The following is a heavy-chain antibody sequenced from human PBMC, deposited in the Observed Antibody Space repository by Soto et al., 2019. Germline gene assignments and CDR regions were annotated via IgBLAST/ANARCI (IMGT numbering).Heavy chain of an antibody. Sequence: PSETLSLTCTVSGGSISSNYWSWIRQPAGKGLEWIGRIYGSGSTNYNPSLKSRVTMGQDMSKNQFSLNLTSVTAADSAVYYCARKVIRPAAGKYYFDYWGQGTLVTVSS. CDR2: IYGSGST. CDR1: GGSISSNY. D-gene: IGHD3-22*01. CDR3: ARKVIRPAAGKYYFDY. J-gene: IGHJ4*02. V-gene: IGHV4-4*07.